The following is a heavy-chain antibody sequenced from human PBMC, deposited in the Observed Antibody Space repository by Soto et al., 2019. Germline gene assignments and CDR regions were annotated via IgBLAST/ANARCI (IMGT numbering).Heavy chain of an antibody. CDR1: GFTFSSYA. J-gene: IGHJ3*02. CDR2: ISGSGGST. D-gene: IGHD1-1*01. Sequence: EVQLLESGGGLVQPGGSLRLSCAASGFTFSSYAMSWVRQAPGKGLEWVSAISGSGGSTYYADSVKGRFTISRDNSKNTLDLQKNSLRAGETAVYYCSKGRNTPKMEAFDIWGQGKMVTVSS. V-gene: IGHV3-23*01. CDR3: SKGRNTPKMEAFDI.